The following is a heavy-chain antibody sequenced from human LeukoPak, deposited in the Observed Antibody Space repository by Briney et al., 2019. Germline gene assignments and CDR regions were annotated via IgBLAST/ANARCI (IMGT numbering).Heavy chain of an antibody. V-gene: IGHV3-23*01. Sequence: GGSLRLSCAASGLIFSSHVMSWVRQAPGKGLEWVSTISGTGSDTYYADSVKGRFTISRDNSKNTLYLQMNSLRAEDTAVYYCADYYYDSSGYYYGGQGTLVTVSS. CDR1: GLIFSSHV. CDR2: ISGTGSDT. D-gene: IGHD3-22*01. CDR3: ADYYYDSSGYYY. J-gene: IGHJ4*02.